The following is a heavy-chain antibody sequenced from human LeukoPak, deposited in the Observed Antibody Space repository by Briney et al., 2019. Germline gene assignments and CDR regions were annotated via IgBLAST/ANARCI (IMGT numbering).Heavy chain of an antibody. CDR2: TYYRSKWYN. D-gene: IGHD6-19*01. J-gene: IGHJ4*02. CDR1: GDSVSSINGA. V-gene: IGHV6-1*01. Sequence: PSQTLSLTCAISGDSVSSINGAWNWIRQSPSRGLEWLGRTYYRSKWYNDYAVSMRGRITISPDTSKNQFSLQLNSVTPEDTAVYYCARDLGTSGWYTFDYWGQGTLVTVSS. CDR3: ARDLGTSGWYTFDY.